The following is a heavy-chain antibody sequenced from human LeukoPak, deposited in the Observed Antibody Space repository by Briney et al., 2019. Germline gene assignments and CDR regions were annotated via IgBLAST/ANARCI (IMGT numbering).Heavy chain of an antibody. Sequence: GGSLRLSCAASGFTFDDYAMHWVRQAPGKGLEWVSGISWRSGSIVYADSVKGRFTISRDNAKNSLYLQMNSLRAEDTAVYYCAKDRGWFGELWGMDVWGQGTTVTVSS. CDR1: GFTFDDYA. D-gene: IGHD3-10*01. J-gene: IGHJ6*02. CDR2: ISWRSGSI. CDR3: AKDRGWFGELWGMDV. V-gene: IGHV3-9*01.